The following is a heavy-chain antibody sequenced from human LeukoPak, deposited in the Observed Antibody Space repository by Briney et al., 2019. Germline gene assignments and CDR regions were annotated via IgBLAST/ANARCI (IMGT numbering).Heavy chain of an antibody. CDR2: IYYSGST. D-gene: IGHD1-26*01. V-gene: IGHV4-59*01. CDR1: GGSISSYY. CDR3: ARVYSGSPDAFDI. J-gene: IGHJ3*02. Sequence: SETLSLTCTVSGGSISSYYWSWIRQPPGKGLEWIGYIYYSGSTNYNPSLKSRVTIPVDTSKNQFSLKLSSVTAADTAVYYCARVYSGSPDAFDIWGQGTMVTVSS.